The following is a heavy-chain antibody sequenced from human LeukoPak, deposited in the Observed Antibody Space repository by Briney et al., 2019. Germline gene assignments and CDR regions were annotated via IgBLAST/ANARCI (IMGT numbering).Heavy chain of an antibody. CDR1: GYTFIGYY. Sequence: ASVKVSCKASGYTFIGYYIHSVRQAPAQRLDWMGCINPNSGGTNYAQKFQGRVTMTRDTSISTAYMELSRLRSDDTAVYYCARVPRGAPTIYYMDVWGKGTTVTVSS. CDR3: ARVPRGAPTIYYMDV. CDR2: INPNSGGT. V-gene: IGHV1-2*02. J-gene: IGHJ6*03. D-gene: IGHD3-10*01.